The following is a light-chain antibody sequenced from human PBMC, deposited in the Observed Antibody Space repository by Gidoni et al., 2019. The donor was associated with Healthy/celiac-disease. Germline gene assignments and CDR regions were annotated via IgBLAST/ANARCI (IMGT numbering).Light chain of an antibody. CDR2: SNN. CDR1: SSNIGSNT. Sequence: QSVLPQPPSASGTPGQRVTISCFGSSSNIGSNTVNWYQQLPGTAPKLLIYSNNQRPSGVPDRFSGSKSGTSASLAISGLQSEDEADYYCAAWDDSLNGHVFGTGTKVTVL. CDR3: AAWDDSLNGHV. V-gene: IGLV1-44*01. J-gene: IGLJ1*01.